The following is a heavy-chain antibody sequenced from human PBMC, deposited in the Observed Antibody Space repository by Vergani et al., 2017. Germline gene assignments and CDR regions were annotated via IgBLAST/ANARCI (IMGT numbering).Heavy chain of an antibody. J-gene: IGHJ6*03. CDR3: ARSVPAAMQHYYYYYMDV. Sequence: QVQLQESGPGLVKPSETLSLTCAVSGYSISSGYYWGWIRQPPGKGLEWIGEINHSGSTNDNPSLKSRVTISVDTSKNQFSLKLSSVTAADTAVYYCARSVPAAMQHYYYYYMDVWGKGTTVTVSS. V-gene: IGHV4-38-2*01. CDR2: INHSGST. CDR1: GYSISSGYY. D-gene: IGHD2-2*01.